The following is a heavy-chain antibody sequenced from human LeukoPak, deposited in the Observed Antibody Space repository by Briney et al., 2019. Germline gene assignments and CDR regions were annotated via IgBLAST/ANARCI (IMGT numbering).Heavy chain of an antibody. CDR3: ASVGYYGSGSRYYYGMDV. CDR2: NYHSGST. J-gene: IGHJ6*04. D-gene: IGHD3-10*01. Sequence: SGPLTLTCAVSGGSISSSNWWSCLRPPPGQGLEWTVKNYHSGSTNYDPSLKRRVTISVDKSKNQFSLKLSSLTAADTAVYYWASVGYYGSGSRYYYGMDVWGKGTTVTVSS. V-gene: IGHV4-4*02. CDR1: GGSISSSNW.